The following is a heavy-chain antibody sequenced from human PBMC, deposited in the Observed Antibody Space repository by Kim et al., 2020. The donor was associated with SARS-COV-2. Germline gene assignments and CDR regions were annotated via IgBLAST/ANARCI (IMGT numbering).Heavy chain of an antibody. CDR3: ARVFFYYDSSGYYREDAFDI. Sequence: GGSLRLSCAASGFTFSSYWMSWVRQAPGKGLEWVDNIKQDGSEKYYVDSVKGRFTISRDNAKNSLYLQMNSLRAEDTAVYYCARVFFYYDSSGYYREDAFDIWGQGTMVTVSS. D-gene: IGHD3-22*01. J-gene: IGHJ3*02. CDR1: GFTFSSYW. CDR2: IKQDGSEK. V-gene: IGHV3-7*01.